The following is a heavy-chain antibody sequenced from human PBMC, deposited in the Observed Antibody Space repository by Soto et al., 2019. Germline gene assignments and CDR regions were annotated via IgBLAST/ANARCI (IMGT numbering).Heavy chain of an antibody. J-gene: IGHJ6*02. CDR3: ARAPQAVAENYYYYYGMDV. V-gene: IGHV3-21*01. Sequence: GGSLRLSCAASGFTFSSYSMNWVRQAPGKGLERVSSISSSSSYIYYADSVKGRITISRDNAKNSLYLQMNSLRAEDTAVYYCARAPQAVAENYYYYYGMDVWGQGTTVTVSS. D-gene: IGHD6-19*01. CDR1: GFTFSSYS. CDR2: ISSSSSYI.